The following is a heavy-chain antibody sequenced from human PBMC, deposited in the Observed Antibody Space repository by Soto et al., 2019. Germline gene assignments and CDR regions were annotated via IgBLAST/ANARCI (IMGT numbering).Heavy chain of an antibody. J-gene: IGHJ4*02. Sequence: SETLSLTCAVYGGSFSGYYWSWIRQPPGKGLEWIGEINHSGSTNYNPSLKSRVTISVDTSKIQFSLKLSSVTAADTAVYYCAIGHVVVPAAIGKAYWGQGTLVTVS. CDR3: AIGHVVVPAAIGKAY. CDR2: INHSGST. V-gene: IGHV4-34*01. CDR1: GGSFSGYY. D-gene: IGHD2-2*01.